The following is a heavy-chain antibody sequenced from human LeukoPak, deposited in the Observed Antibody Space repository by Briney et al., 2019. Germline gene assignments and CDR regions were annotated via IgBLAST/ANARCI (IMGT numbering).Heavy chain of an antibody. J-gene: IGHJ6*03. CDR2: MTSDDRT. V-gene: IGHV3-23*01. D-gene: IGHD2-2*01. CDR3: ANVGVAAASPPFYLDV. CDR1: GFTFSNYA. Sequence: PGGSLRLSCAASGFTFSNYAMVWVRQAPGKGLDWVSAMTSDDRTFYADSVRGRVTISRDNSKNTLYLQMNSLGAEDTAEYFCANVGVAAASPPFYLDVWGKGTTVTVSS.